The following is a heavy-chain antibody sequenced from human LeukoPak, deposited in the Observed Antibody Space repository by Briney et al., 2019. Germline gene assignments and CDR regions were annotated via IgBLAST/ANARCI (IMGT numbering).Heavy chain of an antibody. CDR3: ARAVSEGSWRRPIDY. D-gene: IGHD3-3*01. CDR2: IYYSGTT. V-gene: IGHV4-61*01. Sequence: PSETLSLTCTVSGGSVSSGSYYWSWIRQPPGKGLEWIGYIYYSGTTNYNPSLKSRVTISIDTSKNQFSLKLSSVTAADTAVYYCARAVSEGSWRRPIDYWGQGTLVTVSS. CDR1: GGSVSSGSYY. J-gene: IGHJ4*02.